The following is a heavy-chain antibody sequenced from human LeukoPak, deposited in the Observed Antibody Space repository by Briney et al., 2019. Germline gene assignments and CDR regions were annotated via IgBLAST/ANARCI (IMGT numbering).Heavy chain of an antibody. CDR1: GGSISRYY. D-gene: IGHD3-22*01. CDR2: IFYSGST. V-gene: IGHV4-59*01. CDR3: ARAGSSGYADAFDI. J-gene: IGHJ3*02. Sequence: SETLSLTCTVSGGSISRYYWSWIWQPPGKGLEWIAYIFYSGSTNYNPSLQNRVTISVDTSKNQLSLRLSSVTAADTAVYYCARAGSSGYADAFDIWGQGIMVTVSS.